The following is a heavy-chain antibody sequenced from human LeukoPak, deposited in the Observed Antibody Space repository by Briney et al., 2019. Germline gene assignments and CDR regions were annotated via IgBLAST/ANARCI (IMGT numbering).Heavy chain of an antibody. V-gene: IGHV4-59*11. D-gene: IGHD3-10*01. CDR1: GGSISSHY. CDR2: IYYSGST. Sequence: SETLSLTCTVSGGSISSHYWSWIRQPPGKGLEWIGYIYYSGSTNYNPSLKSRVTISVDTSKNQFSLKLSSVTAADTAVYYCARVASGITTSIFFDYLGQGTLVTVSS. CDR3: ARVASGITTSIFFDY. J-gene: IGHJ4*02.